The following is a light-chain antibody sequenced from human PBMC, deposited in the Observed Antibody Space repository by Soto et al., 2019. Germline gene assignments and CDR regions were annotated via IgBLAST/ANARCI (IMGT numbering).Light chain of an antibody. CDR3: QTWGTGIFVV. V-gene: IGLV4-69*01. Sequence: QPVLTQSPSASASLGASVKLTCTLSSGHSSYAIAWHQQQPEKGPRYLMKLNSDGSHGKGDGIPDRFSGSSSGAERYLTISSLQSEDEADYYCQTWGTGIFVVFGGGTKLTVL. CDR1: SGHSSYA. J-gene: IGLJ2*01. CDR2: LNSDGSH.